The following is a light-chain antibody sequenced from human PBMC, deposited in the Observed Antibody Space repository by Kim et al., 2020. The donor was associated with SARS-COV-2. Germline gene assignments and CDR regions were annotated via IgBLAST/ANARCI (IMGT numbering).Light chain of an antibody. Sequence: EIVLTQSPGTLSLSPGERATLPCRASQSVASNHLAWFQQKPGQAPRLLIYGTSSRATGIPDRFSASESGTDFTLTISRLEPEDFAVYYCQQYDRSPYTFGQGTKLEI. CDR3: QQYDRSPYT. V-gene: IGKV3-20*01. CDR1: QSVASNH. CDR2: GTS. J-gene: IGKJ2*01.